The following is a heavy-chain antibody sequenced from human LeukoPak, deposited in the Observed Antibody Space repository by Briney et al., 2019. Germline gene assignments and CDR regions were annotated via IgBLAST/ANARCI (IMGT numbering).Heavy chain of an antibody. V-gene: IGHV4-38-2*02. J-gene: IGHJ6*03. CDR1: GYSISSGYY. CDR2: IYHSGST. Sequence: SETLSLTCTVSGYSISSGYYWGWIRQPPGKGLEWIGSIYHSGSTYYNPSLKSRVTISVDTSKNQFSLKLSSVTAADTAVYYCARAYYYKYYMDVWGKGTTVTISS. D-gene: IGHD3-10*01. CDR3: ARAYYYKYYMDV.